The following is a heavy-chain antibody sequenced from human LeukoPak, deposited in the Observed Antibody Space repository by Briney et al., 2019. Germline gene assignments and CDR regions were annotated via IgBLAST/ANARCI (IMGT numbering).Heavy chain of an antibody. CDR1: GFTFSSYS. D-gene: IGHD2-2*01. CDR3: ARDRGMYCSGSSCYEDYYYMDV. Sequence: GGSLRLSCAASGFTFSSYSMNWVRQAPGKGLEWVSSITSGRSYIYYTDSVKGRFTISRDNAKNSLYLQMNSLRAEDTAVYYCARDRGMYCSGSSCYEDYYYMDVWGKGTTVTISS. V-gene: IGHV3-21*01. J-gene: IGHJ6*03. CDR2: ITSGRSYI.